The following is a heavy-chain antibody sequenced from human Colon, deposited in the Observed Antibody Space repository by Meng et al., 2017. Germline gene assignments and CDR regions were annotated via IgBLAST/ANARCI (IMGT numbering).Heavy chain of an antibody. Sequence: GGSLRLSCAASGFTFSSYWMHWVRQAPGKGLVWVSRINSDGSSTSYADSVKGRFTISRDNAKNTLYLQMNSLRAEDTAVYYCAREAEMATRKLTYYYGMDVWGQGNTV. J-gene: IGHJ6*01. D-gene: IGHD5-24*01. CDR3: AREAEMATRKLTYYYGMDV. CDR2: INSDGSST. CDR1: GFTFSSYW. V-gene: IGHV3-74*01.